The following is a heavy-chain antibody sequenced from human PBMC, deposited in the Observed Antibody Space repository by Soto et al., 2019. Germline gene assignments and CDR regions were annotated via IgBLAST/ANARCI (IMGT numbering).Heavy chain of an antibody. Sequence: QVQLQQWGAGLLKPSETLSLTCAVYGGSFSGYYWNWIRQPPGKGLEWLGEINHSGSTNYNPSLKCRVTISVDTSKNQFSLKLSSVTAADTAVYYCARGWGRIFDYWGQGTLVTVSS. J-gene: IGHJ4*02. V-gene: IGHV4-34*01. D-gene: IGHD7-27*01. CDR3: ARGWGRIFDY. CDR2: INHSGST. CDR1: GGSFSGYY.